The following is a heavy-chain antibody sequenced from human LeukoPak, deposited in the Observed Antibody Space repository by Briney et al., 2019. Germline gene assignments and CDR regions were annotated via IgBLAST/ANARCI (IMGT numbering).Heavy chain of an antibody. CDR2: ISSSSSYI. V-gene: IGHV3-21*01. D-gene: IGHD2-2*01. J-gene: IGHJ6*03. Sequence: PGGSLRLSCAASGFTFSSYSMNWVRQAPGKGLEWVSSISSSSSYIYYAGSVKGRFTISRDNAKNSLYLQMNSLRAEDTAVYYCAKDPIDCSSTGCPYYYYYYMDVWGKGTTVTVSS. CDR3: AKDPIDCSSTGCPYYYYYYMDV. CDR1: GFTFSSYS.